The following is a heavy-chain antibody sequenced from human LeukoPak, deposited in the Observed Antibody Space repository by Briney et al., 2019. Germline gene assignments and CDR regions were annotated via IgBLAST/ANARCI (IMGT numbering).Heavy chain of an antibody. CDR3: AHRRVITGTTPLYVWFDP. CDR2: IYWDDDK. CDR1: GCSLSTSGVG. J-gene: IGHJ5*02. D-gene: IGHD1-7*01. Sequence: SGPTLVNPTQALTLTCTFSGCSLSTSGVGVGWIRQPPGKALEWLALIYWDDDKRYSPSLKSRLTITKDTSKNQVVLTMTNMDPVDTATYYCAHRRVITGTTPLYVWFDPWGQGTLVTVSS. V-gene: IGHV2-5*02.